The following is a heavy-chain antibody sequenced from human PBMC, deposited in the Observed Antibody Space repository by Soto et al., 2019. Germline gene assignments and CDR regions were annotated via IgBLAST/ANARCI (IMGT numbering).Heavy chain of an antibody. CDR1: GFTFSTYW. V-gene: IGHV3-7*04. Sequence: EVQLVESGGGLVQPGGSLRLSCAASGFTFSTYWMSWVRQAPGKGLEWVANIKQDGSEKYYVDSVKGRFTISRDNAQNSLFLQMNSLRAEDTAMYYCARVYSSSSGRAMDVCGEGTTVTVSS. J-gene: IGHJ6*04. CDR2: IKQDGSEK. CDR3: ARVYSSSSGRAMDV. D-gene: IGHD6-6*01.